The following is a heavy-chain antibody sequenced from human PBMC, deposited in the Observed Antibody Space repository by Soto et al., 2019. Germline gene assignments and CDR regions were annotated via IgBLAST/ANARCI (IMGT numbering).Heavy chain of an antibody. CDR2: IDPSDSQT. J-gene: IGHJ4*02. D-gene: IGHD3-22*01. V-gene: IGHV5-10-1*01. CDR1: GYSFAGYW. CDR3: ARQIYDSDTGPNFQYYFDS. Sequence: GESLKISCKGSGYSFAGYWITWVRQKPGKGLEWMGRIDPSDSQTYYSPSFRGHVAISVTKSITTVFLQWSSLRASDTAMYYCARQIYDSDTGPNFQYYFDSWGQGTPVTVSS.